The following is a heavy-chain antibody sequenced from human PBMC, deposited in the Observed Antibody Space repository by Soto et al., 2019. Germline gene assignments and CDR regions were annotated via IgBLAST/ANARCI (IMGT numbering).Heavy chain of an antibody. V-gene: IGHV1-8*01. D-gene: IGHD3-22*01. CDR1: GYPLTSYD. Sequence: ASVKVSFNASGYPLTSYDINFVRRATGQGLEWIGWMNPNSSNTGYAQKFQGRVTMTRNTSISTAYMELSSLRSEDTAVYYCARVSYDSSGANWFDPWGQGTLVTVSS. J-gene: IGHJ5*02. CDR2: MNPNSSNT. CDR3: ARVSYDSSGANWFDP.